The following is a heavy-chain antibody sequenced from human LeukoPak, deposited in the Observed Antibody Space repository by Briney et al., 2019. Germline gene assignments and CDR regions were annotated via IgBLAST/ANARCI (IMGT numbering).Heavy chain of an antibody. Sequence: SVKVSCKASGGTFSSYAISWVRQAPGQGLEWMGGIIPIFGTANYAQKFQGRVTITADESTSTAYMELSSLRSEDTAVYYCARTEQYPRGYFDYWGQGTLVTVSS. V-gene: IGHV1-69*13. CDR1: GGTFSSYA. CDR2: IIPIFGTA. D-gene: IGHD2-2*01. J-gene: IGHJ4*02. CDR3: ARTEQYPRGYFDY.